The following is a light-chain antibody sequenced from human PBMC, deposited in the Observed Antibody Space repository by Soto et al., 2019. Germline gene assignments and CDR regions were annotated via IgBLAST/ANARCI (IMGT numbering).Light chain of an antibody. CDR2: GAS. V-gene: IGKV3D-7*01. CDR1: QSVSSSY. Sequence: IVLTQSPAPLYLSPGERAKSSCMASQSVSSSYLAWYQQKPGQAPRLLIYGASTRATGIPARFSGSGSGTEFTLTISSLQAEDVALYYCQQYYTTPLTFGGGSKVDVK. J-gene: IGKJ4*01. CDR3: QQYYTTPLT.